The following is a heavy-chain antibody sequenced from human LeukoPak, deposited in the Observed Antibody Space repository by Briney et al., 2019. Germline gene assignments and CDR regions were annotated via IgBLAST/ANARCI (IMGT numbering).Heavy chain of an antibody. Sequence: SETLSLTCTVSGGSISSYYWSWIRQPPGKGLEWIGYIYCSGSTNYNPSLKSRVTISVDTSKNQFSLKLSSVTAADTAVYYCACSGSYSTVDYWGQGTLVTVSS. CDR1: GGSISSYY. D-gene: IGHD1-26*01. CDR3: ACSGSYSTVDY. V-gene: IGHV4-59*01. CDR2: IYCSGST. J-gene: IGHJ4*02.